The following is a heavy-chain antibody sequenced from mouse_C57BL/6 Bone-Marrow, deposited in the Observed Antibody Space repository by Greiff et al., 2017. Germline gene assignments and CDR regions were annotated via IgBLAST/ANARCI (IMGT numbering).Heavy chain of an antibody. D-gene: IGHD2-3*01. CDR3: ASLYDGYPFDY. V-gene: IGHV1-9*01. CDR1: GFNIKDDY. CDR2: ILPGSGST. Sequence: VQLQQSGAELVRPGASVKLSCTASGFNIKDDYMHWVKQRPGHGLEWIGEILPGSGSTNYNEKFKGKATFTADTSSNTAYMQLSSLTTEDSAIYYCASLYDGYPFDYWGQGTTLTVSS. J-gene: IGHJ2*01.